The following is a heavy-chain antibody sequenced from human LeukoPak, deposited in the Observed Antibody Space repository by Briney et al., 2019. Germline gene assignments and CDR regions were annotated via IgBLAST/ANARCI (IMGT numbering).Heavy chain of an antibody. Sequence: GGSLRLSCAASGFTFSGSAMHWVRQASGKGLEWVSSISSSSSYIYYADSVKGRFTIFRDNAKNSLYLQMNSLRAEDTAVYYCARGGSYLSAFDIWGQGTMVTVSS. V-gene: IGHV3-21*04. CDR2: ISSSSSYI. CDR3: ARGGSYLSAFDI. CDR1: GFTFSGSA. D-gene: IGHD1-26*01. J-gene: IGHJ3*02.